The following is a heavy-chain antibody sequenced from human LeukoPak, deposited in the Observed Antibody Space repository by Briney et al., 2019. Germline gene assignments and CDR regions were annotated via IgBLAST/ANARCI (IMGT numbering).Heavy chain of an antibody. CDR1: GYTFTGYY. J-gene: IGHJ6*02. CDR3: ARVKAEAAAGIGPRKVYYYYGMDV. V-gene: IGHV1-2*02. D-gene: IGHD6-13*01. Sequence: ASVKVSCKASGYTFTGYYMHWVRQAPGQGLEWMGWINPNSGGTNYAQKFQGRVTMTRDTSISTAYMELSRLRSDDTAVYYCARVKAEAAAGIGPRKVYYYYGMDVWGQGTTVTVSS. CDR2: INPNSGGT.